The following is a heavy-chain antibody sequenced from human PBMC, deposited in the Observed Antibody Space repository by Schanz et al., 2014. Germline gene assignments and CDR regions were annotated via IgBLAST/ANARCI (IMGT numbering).Heavy chain of an antibody. CDR1: GFTYSSYW. D-gene: IGHD3-10*01. CDR3: RLWFGELYYGMDV. Sequence: EVQLVESGGGLVQPGGSLRLSCAASGFTYSSYWMHWVRQAPGKGLVWVSTIDTAGSYTSYVDSVKGRFTISRDNSKNTLYLQMNSLRAEDTAVYYCRLWFGELYYGMDVWGQGTTVTVSS. J-gene: IGHJ6*02. V-gene: IGHV3-74*01. CDR2: IDTAGSYT.